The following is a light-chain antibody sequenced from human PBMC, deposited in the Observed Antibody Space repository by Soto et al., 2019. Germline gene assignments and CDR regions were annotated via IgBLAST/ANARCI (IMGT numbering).Light chain of an antibody. CDR2: EVS. Sequence: QSALTRLPSASGSPGHSVPSSCMGTRVEIGYYNNVSWYQHYPGKAPKLLIYEVSKRPSGVPDRFSGSKSGNTASLTVSGLQAADEADYYCTSYVGTDVHYVFGTGTKVTVL. V-gene: IGLV2-8*01. CDR3: TSYVGTDVHYV. J-gene: IGLJ1*01. CDR1: RVEIGYYNN.